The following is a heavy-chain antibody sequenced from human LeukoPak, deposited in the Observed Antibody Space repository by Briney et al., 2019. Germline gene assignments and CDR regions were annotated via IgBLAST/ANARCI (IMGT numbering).Heavy chain of an antibody. CDR1: GFVFSSHW. CDR2: INQGGSEK. V-gene: IGHV3-7*01. J-gene: IGHJ4*02. Sequence: QPGGSLRLSCAATGFVFSSHWMSWVRQAPGKGLEWVANINQGGSEKYYVDSVNGRFTISRDNAKNSLYSQMNSLRVEDTAVYYCARDGVDAGIYFDYWGQGNLVTVSS. CDR3: ARDGVDAGIYFDY. D-gene: IGHD3-9*01.